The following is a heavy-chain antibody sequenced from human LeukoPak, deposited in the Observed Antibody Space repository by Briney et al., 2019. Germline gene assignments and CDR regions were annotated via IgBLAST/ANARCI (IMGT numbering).Heavy chain of an antibody. CDR3: ARARTRHDYGDYVGYFDD. V-gene: IGHV3-23*01. CDR2: ISASGDST. J-gene: IGHJ4*02. D-gene: IGHD4-17*01. Sequence: GGSLRLSCTASGFTFSSYAMSWVRQAPGKGLEWVSVISASGDSTYYADSVKGRFTISRDNSKNTLSLQMNSLRAEDTAMYYCARARTRHDYGDYVGYFDDWGQGTLVTVSS. CDR1: GFTFSSYA.